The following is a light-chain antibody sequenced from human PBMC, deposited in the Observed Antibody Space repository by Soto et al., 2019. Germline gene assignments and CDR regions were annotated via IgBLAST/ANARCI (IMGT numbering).Light chain of an antibody. V-gene: IGKV1-5*01. CDR2: DAS. J-gene: IGKJ1*01. CDR1: QNIRNW. Sequence: DIQMTQSPSFLSASVGDSVTITCRASQNIRNWLAWYQQKPGKAPNPLIYDASSLKSGVPARFSGSGSGTEFTLTISSLQPDEFATYYCKHYNSYSEAVGQGTKVDIK. CDR3: KHYNSYSEA.